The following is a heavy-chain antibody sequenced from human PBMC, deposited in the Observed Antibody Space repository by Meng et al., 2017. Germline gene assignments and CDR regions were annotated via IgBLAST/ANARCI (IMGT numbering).Heavy chain of an antibody. CDR3: ARGGIAVAIDY. V-gene: IGHV1-18*01. Sequence: QVAAVWRGAEVRRPCASMTVSCKVPGNTLPRFGLSRVRRAPGQGLKRMGWVSAYNGNTNYAQKLKGRVTMTTDTSTSTAYMELRSLRSDDTAVYDCARGGIAVAIDYWGQGTLVTVSS. J-gene: IGHJ4*02. D-gene: IGHD6-19*01. CDR1: GNTLPRFG. CDR2: VSAYNGNT.